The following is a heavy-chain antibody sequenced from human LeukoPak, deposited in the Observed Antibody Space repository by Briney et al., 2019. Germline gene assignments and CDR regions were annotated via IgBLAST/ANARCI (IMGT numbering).Heavy chain of an antibody. J-gene: IGHJ4*02. V-gene: IGHV3-30*03. Sequence: PGRSLRLSCAASGFTFSSYGMHWVRQAPGKGLEWVAVISYDGSNKYYADSVKGRFTISRDNSKNTLYLQMNSLRAEDTAVYYCATLTTVTTDGYWGQGTLVTVSS. CDR3: ATLTTVTTDGY. CDR2: ISYDGSNK. CDR1: GFTFSSYG. D-gene: IGHD4-4*01.